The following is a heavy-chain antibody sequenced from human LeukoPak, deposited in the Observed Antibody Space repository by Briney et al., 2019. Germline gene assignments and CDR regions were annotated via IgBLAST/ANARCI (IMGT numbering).Heavy chain of an antibody. D-gene: IGHD6-19*01. CDR2: INHSGST. V-gene: IGHV4-34*01. Sequence: PPETLSLTCAVYGGSFSGYYWSWIRQPPGKGLEWIGEINHSGSTNYNPSLKSRVTISVDTSKNQFSLKLSSVTAADTAVYYCARGLGSGWYPNWFDPWGQGTLVTVSS. CDR3: ARGLGSGWYPNWFDP. CDR1: GGSFSGYY. J-gene: IGHJ5*02.